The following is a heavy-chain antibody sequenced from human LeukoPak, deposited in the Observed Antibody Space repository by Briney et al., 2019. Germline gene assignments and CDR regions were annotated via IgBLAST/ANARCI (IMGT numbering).Heavy chain of an antibody. D-gene: IGHD3-22*01. CDR3: ARVASSAFDY. J-gene: IGHJ4*02. V-gene: IGHV3-21*01. CDR1: GFTFSSYS. CDR2: ISSSSSYI. Sequence: GGSLRLSCAASGFTFSSYSMNWVRQAPGKGLEWVSSISSSSSYIYYADSVKGRFTISRDNAKNSLYLQMNSPRAEDTAVYYCARVASSAFDYWGQGTLVTVSS.